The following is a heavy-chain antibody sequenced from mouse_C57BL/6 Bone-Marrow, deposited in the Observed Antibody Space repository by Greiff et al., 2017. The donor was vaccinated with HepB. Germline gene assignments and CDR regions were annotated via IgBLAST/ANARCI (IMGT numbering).Heavy chain of an antibody. CDR1: GFTFSSYT. D-gene: IGHD2-12*01. CDR3: ARYSPYWYFDV. J-gene: IGHJ1*03. CDR2: ISGGGGNT. Sequence: EVNVVESGGGLVKPGGSLKLSCAASGFTFSSYTMSWVRQTPEKRLEWVATISGGGGNTYYPDSVKGRFTISRDNAKNTLYLQMSSLRSEDTALYYCARYSPYWYFDVWGTGTTVTVSS. V-gene: IGHV5-9*01.